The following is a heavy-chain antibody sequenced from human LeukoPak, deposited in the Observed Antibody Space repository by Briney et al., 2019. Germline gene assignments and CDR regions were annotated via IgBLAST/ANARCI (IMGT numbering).Heavy chain of an antibody. J-gene: IGHJ4*02. D-gene: IGHD2-2*01. CDR3: ARGGAFCSITTCHEFDH. Sequence: ASVTVSCKPSVYTFTVSYLHWVRQVPGQGLEWMGWTNPSTGGTKSAQQFEGRVTMTRDTSNTTGYLELRSLRLDDTATYYCARGGAFCSITTCHEFDHWGQGTLVIVSS. V-gene: IGHV1-2*02. CDR2: TNPSTGGT. CDR1: VYTFTVSY.